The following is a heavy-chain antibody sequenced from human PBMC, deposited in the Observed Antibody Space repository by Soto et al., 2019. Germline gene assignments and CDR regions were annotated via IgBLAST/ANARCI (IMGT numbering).Heavy chain of an antibody. D-gene: IGHD3-22*01. CDR1: GGSISSGDYY. V-gene: IGHV4-30-4*01. Sequence: SETLSLTCTVSGGSISSGDYYWSWIRQPPGKGLEWIGYIYYSGSTYYNPSLKSRVTISVDTSKNQFSLKLSSVTAADTAVYYCARGNDYSDSSGYYYVFDYWGQGTLVTVSS. CDR2: IYYSGST. CDR3: ARGNDYSDSSGYYYVFDY. J-gene: IGHJ4*02.